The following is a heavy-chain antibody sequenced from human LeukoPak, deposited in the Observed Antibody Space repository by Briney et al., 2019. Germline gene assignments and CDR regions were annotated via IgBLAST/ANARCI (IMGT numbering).Heavy chain of an antibody. Sequence: SQTLSLTCTVSGDSISSYYWSWIQQPAGKGLEWIGRIYTSGSSNYNPSLKSRVTISVDTSKNQVSLKLSSVTAADTAVYYCARDKWSGFDYWGQGTLVTVSS. V-gene: IGHV4-4*07. CDR3: ARDKWSGFDY. D-gene: IGHD3-3*01. J-gene: IGHJ4*02. CDR2: IYTSGSS. CDR1: GDSISSYY.